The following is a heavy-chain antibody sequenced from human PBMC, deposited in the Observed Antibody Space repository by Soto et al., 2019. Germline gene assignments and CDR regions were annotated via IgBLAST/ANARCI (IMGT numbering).Heavy chain of an antibody. CDR1: GVSISSGGYY. J-gene: IGHJ4*02. CDR2: IYYSGSS. V-gene: IGHV4-31*03. D-gene: IGHD4-17*01. CDR3: ASRNYGTNSGDDH. Sequence: QVQLQESGPGLVKFSQTLSLTCTVSGVSISSGGYYWSWIRQHPGKGLEWIGYIYYSGSSYYNPSLKSRVTISLDTSKNQISLKLSSVTAADTAVYYCASRNYGTNSGDDHWGQGTLVTVSS.